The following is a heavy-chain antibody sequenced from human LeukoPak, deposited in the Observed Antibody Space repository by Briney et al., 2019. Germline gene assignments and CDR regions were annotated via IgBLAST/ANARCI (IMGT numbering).Heavy chain of an antibody. CDR2: ISGYNGNT. CDR1: GYTFTTYN. CDR3: ARAVYGSGSYFDY. V-gene: IGHV1-18*01. J-gene: IGHJ4*02. D-gene: IGHD3-10*01. Sequence: ASVKVSCKASGYTFTTYNINWVRQAPGQGLEWMGWISGYNGNTNYAQKLQGRVTMTTDTSTSTAYMELRSLRSDDTAVYYCARAVYGSGSYFDYWGQGTLVTVSS.